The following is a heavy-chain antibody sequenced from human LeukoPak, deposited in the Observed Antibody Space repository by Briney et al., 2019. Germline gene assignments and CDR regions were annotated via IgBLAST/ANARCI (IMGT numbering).Heavy chain of an antibody. D-gene: IGHD2-2*01. CDR1: GFTFSRFW. Sequence: GGSLRLSCAASGFTFSRFWMSWVRQAPGKGLEWVANIKQDGSEKYYVDSVKGRFTISRDNAKNSLYLQMNSLRAEDTAVYYCARDTRWGGEDFDYWGQGTLLTVSS. V-gene: IGHV3-7*04. CDR2: IKQDGSEK. J-gene: IGHJ4*02. CDR3: ARDTRWGGEDFDY.